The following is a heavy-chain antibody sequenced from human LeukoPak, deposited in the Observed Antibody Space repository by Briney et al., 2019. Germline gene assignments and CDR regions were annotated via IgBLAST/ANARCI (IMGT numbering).Heavy chain of an antibody. Sequence: QPGGSLRLSCVVSGFTFSSYWMHWVRQAPGKGLVWVSRINTDGSSTKYADSVKGRFSISRDNAKNTLYLQMDSLGAEDTAVYYCARAQLYYHGSGSYYTPTDYWGQGTLVAVSS. J-gene: IGHJ4*02. V-gene: IGHV3-74*01. D-gene: IGHD3-10*01. CDR3: ARAQLYYHGSGSYYTPTDY. CDR2: INTDGSST. CDR1: GFTFSSYW.